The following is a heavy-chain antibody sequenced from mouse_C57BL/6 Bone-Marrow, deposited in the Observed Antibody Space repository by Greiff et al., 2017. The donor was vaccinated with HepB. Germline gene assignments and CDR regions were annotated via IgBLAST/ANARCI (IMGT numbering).Heavy chain of an antibody. J-gene: IGHJ1*03. CDR3: ARRGYGNYGYFDV. D-gene: IGHD2-1*01. V-gene: IGHV5-15*04. CDR2: ISNLAYSI. Sequence: DVKLVESGGGLVQPGGSLKLSCAASGFTFSDYGMAWVRQAPRKGPEWVAFISNLAYSIYYADTVTGRFTISRENAKNTLYLEMSSLRSEDTAMYYCARRGYGNYGYFDVWGTGTTVTVSS. CDR1: GFTFSDYG.